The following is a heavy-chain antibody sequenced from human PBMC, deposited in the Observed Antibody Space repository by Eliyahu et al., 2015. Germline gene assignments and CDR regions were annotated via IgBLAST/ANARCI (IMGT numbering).Heavy chain of an antibody. J-gene: IGHJ4*02. V-gene: IGHV3-53*01. Sequence: EVQLVESGGGLIQPGGSXXLSCXXXGFXVSXHXMSWVRQAPGKGLEWLSVMYNGGATYYADSVKGRFTISRDNSKNTLYLQMNSLRADDTAVYYCARDLGAYKRAFDYWGQGTLVTVSS. CDR2: MYNGGAT. D-gene: IGHD3-16*01. CDR3: ARDLGAYKRAFDY. CDR1: GFXVSXHX.